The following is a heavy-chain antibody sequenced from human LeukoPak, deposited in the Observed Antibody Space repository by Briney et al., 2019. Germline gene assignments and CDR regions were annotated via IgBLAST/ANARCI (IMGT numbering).Heavy chain of an antibody. CDR3: AREYCSSTSCCFDY. V-gene: IGHV4-4*07. J-gene: IGHJ4*02. CDR2: IYTSGST. Sequence: SETLSLTCTVSGGSISSYYWSWIRQPAGKGLEWIGRIYTSGSTNYNPSLKSRVTMSVDTSKNQFSLKLSSVTAADTAVYYCAREYCSSTSCCFDYWGQGTLVTVSS. CDR1: GGSISSYY. D-gene: IGHD2-2*01.